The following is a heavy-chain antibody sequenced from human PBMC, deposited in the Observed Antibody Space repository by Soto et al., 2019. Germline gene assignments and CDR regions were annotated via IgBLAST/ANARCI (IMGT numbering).Heavy chain of an antibody. J-gene: IGHJ4*02. V-gene: IGHV1-18*01. CDR1: GYTFTMYV. Sequence: VKVTCKASGYTFTMYVISCVRQSRSRGLEWMGWIIAYNGNTNYAQKLQGRVTMTTDTSTSTAYMELRILRSDDTAVYYCARDSRVTMIVVGYFDYWGQGTLVTVSS. CDR3: ARDSRVTMIVVGYFDY. D-gene: IGHD3-22*01. CDR2: IIAYNGNT.